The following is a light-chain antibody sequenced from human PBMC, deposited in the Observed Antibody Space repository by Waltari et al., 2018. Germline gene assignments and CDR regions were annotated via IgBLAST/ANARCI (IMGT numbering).Light chain of an antibody. CDR2: DAS. V-gene: IGKV3-11*01. Sequence: PGERATLSCRASQSVNRYLAWYQHKPGQAPRLLIYDASNRATGIPARFSGSGSGTDFTLTISSLEPEDFAVYYCQQRANWPPVTFGQGTRLEIK. J-gene: IGKJ5*01. CDR1: QSVNRY. CDR3: QQRANWPPVT.